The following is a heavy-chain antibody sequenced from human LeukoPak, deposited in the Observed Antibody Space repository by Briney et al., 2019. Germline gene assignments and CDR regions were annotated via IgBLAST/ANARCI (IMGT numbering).Heavy chain of an antibody. CDR2: IYTSGST. CDR1: GGSISSGSYY. D-gene: IGHD3-10*01. Sequence: SETLSLTCTVSGGSISSGSYYWGWIRQPAGKGLEWIGRIYTSGSTNYNPARQSRFTISVDTSKYQFSLKLSSVTAADTAVYYCARDGYDSGFRSNWGQGTLVTVSS. J-gene: IGHJ4*02. CDR3: ARDGYDSGFRSN. V-gene: IGHV4-61*02.